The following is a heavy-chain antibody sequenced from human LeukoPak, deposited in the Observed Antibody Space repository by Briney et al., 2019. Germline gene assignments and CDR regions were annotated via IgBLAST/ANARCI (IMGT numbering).Heavy chain of an antibody. Sequence: GASVKVSCKVSGYTLTELSMHWVRQAPGKGLEWMGGFDPEDGETIYAQKFQGRVTMTVDTSTDTAYMELSSLRSEDTAVYYCATGGSRDGYNRGVDYWGQGTLVTVSS. V-gene: IGHV1-24*01. CDR1: GYTLTELS. D-gene: IGHD5-24*01. CDR3: ATGGSRDGYNRGVDY. CDR2: FDPEDGET. J-gene: IGHJ4*02.